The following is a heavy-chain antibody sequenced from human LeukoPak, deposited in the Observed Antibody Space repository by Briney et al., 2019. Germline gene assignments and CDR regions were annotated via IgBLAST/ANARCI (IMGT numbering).Heavy chain of an antibody. CDR2: IYYSGST. V-gene: IGHV4-39*01. CDR3: ARHPYYYDRPDFDY. J-gene: IGHJ4*02. CDR1: GFTFSSYSMN. D-gene: IGHD3-22*01. Sequence: GSLRLSCAASGFTFSSYSMNWVRQAAGKGLEWMGSIYYSGSTYYNPSLKSRVTISVDTSKNQFSLKLSSVTAADTAVYYCARHPYYYDRPDFDYWGQGTLVTVSS.